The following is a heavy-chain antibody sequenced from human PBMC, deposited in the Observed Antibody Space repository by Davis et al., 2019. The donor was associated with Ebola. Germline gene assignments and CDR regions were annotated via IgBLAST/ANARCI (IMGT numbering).Heavy chain of an antibody. Sequence: GESLKISCAASGFTFSSYSMNWVRQAPGKGLEWVANIKQDGSEKYYVDSVKGRFTISRDNAKNSLYLQMNSLRAEDTAVYYCARDRRIQLWLHWFDPWGQGTLVTVSS. CDR3: ARDRRIQLWLHWFDP. CDR1: GFTFSSYS. V-gene: IGHV3-7*03. CDR2: IKQDGSEK. J-gene: IGHJ5*02. D-gene: IGHD5-18*01.